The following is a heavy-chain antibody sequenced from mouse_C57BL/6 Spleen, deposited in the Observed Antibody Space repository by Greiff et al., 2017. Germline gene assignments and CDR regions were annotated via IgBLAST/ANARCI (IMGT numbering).Heavy chain of an antibody. D-gene: IGHD2-3*01. CDR2: IWWNDDK. CDR1: GFSLSTSNMG. V-gene: IGHV8-5*01. J-gene: IGHJ2*01. Sequence: QVTLKVSGPGILQPSQTLSLTCSFSGFSLSTSNMGIGWIRQPSGKGLEWLEHIWWNDDKYYNPSLKSRLTLSKDTSNNQAFLKITSVDTADTATYYCARIAYDGYLYYFDYWGQGTTLTVSS. CDR3: ARIAYDGYLYYFDY.